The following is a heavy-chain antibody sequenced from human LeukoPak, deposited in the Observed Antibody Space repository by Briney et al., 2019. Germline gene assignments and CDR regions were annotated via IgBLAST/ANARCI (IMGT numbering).Heavy chain of an antibody. V-gene: IGHV3-53*01. CDR3: ARRAGAYSHPYDY. CDR2: IYSGGST. CDR1: GFTVSSDS. D-gene: IGHD4/OR15-4a*01. Sequence: GGSLRLSCTVSGFTVSSDSMSWVRQAPGKGLEWVSFIYSGGSTHYSDSVKGRFTISRDNSRNTLYLQMNSLRAEDTAVYYCARRAGAYSHPYDYWGQGTLVTVSS. J-gene: IGHJ4*02.